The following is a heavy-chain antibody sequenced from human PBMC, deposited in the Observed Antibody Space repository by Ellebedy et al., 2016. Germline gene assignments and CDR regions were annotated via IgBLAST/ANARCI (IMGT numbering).Heavy chain of an antibody. CDR2: IHHSGST. CDR1: GGSISSHY. J-gene: IGHJ3*02. Sequence: SETLSLTXTVSGGSISSHYWSWIRQPPGKGLEWIGFIHHSGSTKYKPSLKSRVAISLDKAKNQFSLKLSSVTAADTAVYYCASRVVAPTPAAFDIWGQGTMVTVSS. D-gene: IGHD2-15*01. V-gene: IGHV4-59*11. CDR3: ASRVVAPTPAAFDI.